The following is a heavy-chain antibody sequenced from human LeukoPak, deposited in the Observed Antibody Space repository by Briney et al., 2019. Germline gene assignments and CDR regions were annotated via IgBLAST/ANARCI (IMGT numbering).Heavy chain of an antibody. D-gene: IGHD5-24*01. V-gene: IGHV3-21*01. CDR1: GFTFSSYS. CDR3: ASGGRDGYNFDY. Sequence: GRSLRLSCAASGFTFSSYSMNWVRQAPGKGLEWVSSISSSSSYIYYADSVKGRFTISRDNAKNSLYLQMNSLRAEDTAVYYCASGGRDGYNFDYWGQGTLVTVSS. CDR2: ISSSSSYI. J-gene: IGHJ4*02.